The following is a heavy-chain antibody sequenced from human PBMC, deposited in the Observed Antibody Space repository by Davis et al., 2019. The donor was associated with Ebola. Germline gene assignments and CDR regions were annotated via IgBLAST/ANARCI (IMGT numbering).Heavy chain of an antibody. J-gene: IGHJ4*02. CDR3: ARDRYDILTGYYIYFDY. D-gene: IGHD3-9*01. Sequence: GESLKISCAASGFTVSSHYMSWVRQAPGKGLEWVSYISSSGSTIYYADSVKGRFTISRDNAKNSLYLQMNSLSDEDTAVYYCARDRYDILTGYYIYFDYWGQGTLVTVSS. V-gene: IGHV3-48*02. CDR1: GFTVSSHY. CDR2: ISSSGSTI.